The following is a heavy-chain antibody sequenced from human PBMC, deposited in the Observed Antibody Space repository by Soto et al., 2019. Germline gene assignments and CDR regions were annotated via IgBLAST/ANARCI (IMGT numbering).Heavy chain of an antibody. J-gene: IGHJ4*02. D-gene: IGHD2-2*01. CDR2: ISAYNGNT. V-gene: IGHV1-18*01. CDR1: GYTFTSYG. Sequence: ASVKVSCKASGYTFTSYGISWVRQAPGQGLEWMGWISAYNGNTNYAQKLQGRVTMTTDTSTSTAYMELRSLRSDDTAVYYCARDQAIVVVPAAKKTRRDFDYWGQGTLVTVPQ. CDR3: ARDQAIVVVPAAKKTRRDFDY.